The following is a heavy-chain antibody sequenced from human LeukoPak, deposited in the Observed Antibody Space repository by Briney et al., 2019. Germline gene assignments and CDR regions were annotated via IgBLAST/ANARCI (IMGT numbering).Heavy chain of an antibody. CDR1: GGSFSGYY. J-gene: IGHJ6*03. CDR2: INHSGST. D-gene: IGHD3-3*01. V-gene: IGHV4-34*01. CDR3: ARGLDFWSGYYRLGNHYYYMDV. Sequence: SETLSLTCAVYGGSFSGYYWSWIRQPPGKGLEWIGEINHSGSTNYNPSLKSRVTISVDTSKNQFSLKLSSVTAADTAVYYCARGLDFWSGYYRLGNHYYYMDVWGKGTTVTVSS.